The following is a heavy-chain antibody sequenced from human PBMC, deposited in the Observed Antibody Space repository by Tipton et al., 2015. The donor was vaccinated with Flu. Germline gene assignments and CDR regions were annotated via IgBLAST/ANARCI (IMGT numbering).Heavy chain of an antibody. CDR3: ARHVDRSWMLEF. CDR2: IYTSGST. V-gene: IGHV4-4*07. D-gene: IGHD3-10*01. Sequence: TLSLTCTVSGGSLSSFYWSWIRQPAGKGLEWIGRIYTSGSTKYNPSLKSRLSMSVDTSKNQFSLKLTSVTAADTAVYYCARHVDRSWMLEFWGQGTLVTVSS. CDR1: GGSLSSFY. J-gene: IGHJ4*02.